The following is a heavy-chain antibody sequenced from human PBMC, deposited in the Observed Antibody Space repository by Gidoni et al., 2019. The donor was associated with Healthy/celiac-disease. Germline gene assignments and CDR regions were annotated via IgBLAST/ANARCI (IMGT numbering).Heavy chain of an antibody. CDR1: GGTFSSYA. J-gene: IGHJ6*02. CDR3: ARVKRSMVRELVGMDV. V-gene: IGHV1-69*10. Sequence: QLVQSGAEVKKPGSSVKVSCKASGGTFSSYAISWVRQAPGQGLEWMGGIIPILGIANYAQKFQGRVTITADKSTSTAYMELSSLRSEDTAVYYCARVKRSMVRELVGMDVWGQGTTVTVSS. CDR2: IIPILGIA. D-gene: IGHD3-10*01.